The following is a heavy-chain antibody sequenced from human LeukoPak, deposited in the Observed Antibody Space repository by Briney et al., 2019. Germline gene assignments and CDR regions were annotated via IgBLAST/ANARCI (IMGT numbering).Heavy chain of an antibody. CDR1: GVTLSNYA. D-gene: IGHD6-19*01. Sequence: GGSLRLSCVASGVTLSNYAMSWARQAPGKGLEWVSAISGSGGSTYYADSVKGRFTISRDNSKNTLYLQMNSLRAEDTAVYYCATNQGSIAVAGYFDYWGQGTLVTVS. J-gene: IGHJ4*02. CDR2: ISGSGGST. V-gene: IGHV3-23*01. CDR3: ATNQGSIAVAGYFDY.